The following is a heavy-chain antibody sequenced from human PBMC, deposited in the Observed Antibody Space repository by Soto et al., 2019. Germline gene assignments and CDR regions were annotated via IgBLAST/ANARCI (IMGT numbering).Heavy chain of an antibody. CDR2: IWYDGSNK. CDR1: GFTFSSYG. V-gene: IGHV3-33*01. J-gene: IGHJ4*02. Sequence: QVQLVESGGGVVQPGRSLRLSCAASGFTFSSYGMHWVRQAPGKGLEWVAVIWYDGSNKYYADSVKGRFTISRGNSKNTLYLQMNSLRAEDTAVYYCARIMCGGDCYDFDYWGQGTLVTVSS. CDR3: ARIMCGGDCYDFDY. D-gene: IGHD2-21*02.